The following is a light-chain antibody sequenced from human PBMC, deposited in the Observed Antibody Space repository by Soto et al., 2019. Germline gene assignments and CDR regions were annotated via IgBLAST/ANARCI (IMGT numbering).Light chain of an antibody. V-gene: IGKV3-11*01. CDR1: QSVSSY. CDR3: QQRSNWPRLT. Sequence: EIVLRQSPATLSLAPGERATLSCRASQSVSSYLAWYHQKPGQPPRLLIYDASTRATGIPARFSGSGSGTDFTLTISSLEPEDFAVYYCQQRSNWPRLTFGGGTKVDIK. CDR2: DAS. J-gene: IGKJ4*01.